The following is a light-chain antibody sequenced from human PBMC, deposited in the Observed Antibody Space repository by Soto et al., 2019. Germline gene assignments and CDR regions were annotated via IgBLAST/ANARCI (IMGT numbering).Light chain of an antibody. CDR3: QQYGSSLLT. CDR1: QSVSSSY. V-gene: IGKV3-20*01. J-gene: IGKJ4*01. Sequence: EIVLTQSPGTLSLSPGERATLSCRASQSVSSSYLAWYQQKPGQAPRLLIYDASCRATGIPDRFSGSGAGTDFTLTISILEPEDFAVYYCQQYGSSLLTFGGGTKVEIK. CDR2: DAS.